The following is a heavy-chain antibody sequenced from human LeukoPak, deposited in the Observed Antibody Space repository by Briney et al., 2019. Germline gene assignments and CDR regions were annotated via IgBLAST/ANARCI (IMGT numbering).Heavy chain of an antibody. CDR2: ISGGGGST. CDR3: AKGGKWDVTPFDY. V-gene: IGHV3-23*01. Sequence: GSLKPSWAASGFHFTSYSMNWVRQAPGKGLEWVSTISGGGGSTYYADSVKGRFTISRDNSKNTLYLQVNSLRAEDTAVYYCAKGGKWDVTPFDYWGQGTLVTVSS. J-gene: IGHJ4*02. CDR1: GFHFTSYS. D-gene: IGHD1-26*01.